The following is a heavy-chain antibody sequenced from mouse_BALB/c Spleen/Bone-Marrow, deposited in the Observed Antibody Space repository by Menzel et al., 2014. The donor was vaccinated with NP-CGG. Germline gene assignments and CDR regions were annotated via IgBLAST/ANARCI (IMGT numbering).Heavy chain of an antibody. CDR3: ARDRGMDY. CDR2: ISYSGST. Sequence: VQLQQPGPGLVKPSQSLSLTCTVTGYSITSDYAWNWIRQFPGNKLEWMGYISYSGSTSYNPSLKSRISITRDTSKNQFFLQLNSVTTEDTATYYCARDRGMDYWGQGTSVTVSS. J-gene: IGHJ4*01. CDR1: GYSITSDYA. V-gene: IGHV3-2*02.